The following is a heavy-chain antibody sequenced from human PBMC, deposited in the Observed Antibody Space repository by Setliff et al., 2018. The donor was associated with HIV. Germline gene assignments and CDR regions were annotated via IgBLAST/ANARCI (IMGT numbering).Heavy chain of an antibody. Sequence: ASVKVFCKASGGTFSSYAISWVRQAPGQGLEYLGWISAYNGNTNYAQKVQGRITMTTDASTSTVDMELRSLTSDDTAVYYCARLASGGWPLEVFDIWGQGTMVTVSS. V-gene: IGHV1-18*01. J-gene: IGHJ3*02. D-gene: IGHD2-15*01. CDR2: ISAYNGNT. CDR3: ARLASGGWPLEVFDI. CDR1: GGTFSSYA.